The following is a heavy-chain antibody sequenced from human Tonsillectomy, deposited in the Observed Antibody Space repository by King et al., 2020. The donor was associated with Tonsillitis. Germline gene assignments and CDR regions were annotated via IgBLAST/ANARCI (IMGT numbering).Heavy chain of an antibody. J-gene: IGHJ4*02. CDR1: GYTFTSYD. D-gene: IGHD1-26*01. CDR2: MNPNSVNT. Sequence: VQLVESGAEVKKPGASVKVSCKASGYTFTSYDIYWVRQATGQGLEWMGWMNPNSVNTGYAQKFRGRVTMTRNTSISTAYMELSSLGSEDTAVYYCAGGRGVGATDVNYWGQGPLVTVSS. CDR3: AGGRGVGATDVNY. V-gene: IGHV1-8*01.